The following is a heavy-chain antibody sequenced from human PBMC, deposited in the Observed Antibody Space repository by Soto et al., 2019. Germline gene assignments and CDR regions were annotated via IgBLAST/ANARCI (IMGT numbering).Heavy chain of an antibody. CDR1: GFTFSSCS. J-gene: IGHJ6*02. CDR3: VKDDLLYYSSGYYYDYGMDV. CDR2: ISSNGGST. D-gene: IGHD3-22*01. Sequence: AGSLRLSCSASGFTFSSCSMHWVRQPPGGGREYVSAISSNGGSTYYADSVKGRFTISRDNSKNTLYLQMSSLRAEDTAVYYCVKDDLLYYSSGYYYDYGMDVWGQGTTVTVSS. V-gene: IGHV3-64D*08.